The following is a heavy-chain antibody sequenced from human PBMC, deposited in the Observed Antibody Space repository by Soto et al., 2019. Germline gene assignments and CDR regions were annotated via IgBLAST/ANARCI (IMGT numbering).Heavy chain of an antibody. J-gene: IGHJ6*04. Sequence: GVLRLSCAPSGFTFSSYSMNWVRQAPGKGLEWVSSISSSSSYIYYADSVKGRFTISRDNAKNSLYLQMNSLRAEDTAVYYCAIGQRFYYYGYDVSRNLTTVTDSS. CDR3: AIGQRFYYYGYDV. CDR2: ISSSSSYI. CDR1: GFTFSSYS. V-gene: IGHV3-21*01.